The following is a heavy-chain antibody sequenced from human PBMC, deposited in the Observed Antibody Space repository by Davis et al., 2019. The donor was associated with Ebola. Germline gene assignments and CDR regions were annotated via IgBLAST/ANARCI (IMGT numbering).Heavy chain of an antibody. CDR1: GGTFSSYT. V-gene: IGHV1-3*01. CDR3: ARASFGYNSGWYADY. D-gene: IGHD6-19*01. J-gene: IGHJ4*02. CDR2: VHGGNGNT. Sequence: ASVKVSCKASGGTFSSYTISWVRQAPGQRLEWMGWVHGGNGNTKYSQRFQGRVTITTDTSASTVYLDLTSLRPDDTAVFYCARASFGYNSGWYADYWGPGSLVTVSS.